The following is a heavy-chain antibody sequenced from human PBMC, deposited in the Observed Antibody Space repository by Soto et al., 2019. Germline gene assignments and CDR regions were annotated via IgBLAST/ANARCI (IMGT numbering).Heavy chain of an antibody. CDR3: ARDFSAAAGEAGGMDV. J-gene: IGHJ6*02. Sequence: QVQLVESGGGVVQPGRSLRLSCAASGFTFSSYAMHWVRQAPGKGLEWVAVISYDGSNKYYADSVKGRFTISRDNSKNTLYLQMNGLRAEDTAVYYCARDFSAAAGEAGGMDVWGQGTTVTVSS. CDR1: GFTFSSYA. CDR2: ISYDGSNK. V-gene: IGHV3-30-3*01. D-gene: IGHD6-13*01.